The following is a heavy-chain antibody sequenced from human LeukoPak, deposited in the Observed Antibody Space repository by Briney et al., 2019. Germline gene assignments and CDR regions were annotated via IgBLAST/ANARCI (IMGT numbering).Heavy chain of an antibody. CDR2: MNPNSGNT. D-gene: IGHD4-23*01. J-gene: IGHJ5*02. Sequence: ASVTVSCTASGYTFTSYDINWVRQAPGQGIEWMGWMNPNSGNTGYTQKFQGRVTMTRNTSISTAYMELSSLRSEDTAVYYCARTYGGNSRWFDLWGQGTLVTVSS. CDR3: ARTYGGNSRWFDL. CDR1: GYTFTSYD. V-gene: IGHV1-8*01.